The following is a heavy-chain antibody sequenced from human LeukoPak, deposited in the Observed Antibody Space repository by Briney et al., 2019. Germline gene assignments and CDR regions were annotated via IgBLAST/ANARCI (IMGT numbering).Heavy chain of an antibody. CDR1: GFTFSSYT. J-gene: IGHJ4*02. V-gene: IGHV3-21*01. D-gene: IGHD1-26*01. CDR2: ISSTNTYI. CDR3: ARGTLGVNPDIFEE. Sequence: PGGSLRLSCAAAGFTFSSYTMNWVRQAPGKGLEWVSSISSTNTYIYYADSVKGRFTMSRDNAKNSLYLQMNRLRVEDTAVYYCARGTLGVNPDIFEEWGQGTLVTVSS.